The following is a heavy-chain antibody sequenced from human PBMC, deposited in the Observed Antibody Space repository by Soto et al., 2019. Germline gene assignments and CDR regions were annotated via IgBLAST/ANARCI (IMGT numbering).Heavy chain of an antibody. CDR1: GFTFDDYA. V-gene: IGHV3-9*01. CDR3: AKSTFGVTAVNPLEDY. J-gene: IGHJ4*02. Sequence: EVQLVESGGGLVQPGRSLRLSCAASGFTFDDYAMHWVRQAPGKGLEWVSGISWNSGSIGYADSVKGRFTISRDNAKNSLYLQMNSLRAEDTAVYYCAKSTFGVTAVNPLEDYWGQGTLVTVSS. D-gene: IGHD2-21*02. CDR2: ISWNSGSI.